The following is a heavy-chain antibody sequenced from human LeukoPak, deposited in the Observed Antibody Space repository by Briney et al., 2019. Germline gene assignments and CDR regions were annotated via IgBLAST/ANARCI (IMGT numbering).Heavy chain of an antibody. D-gene: IGHD3-9*01. Sequence: ASVKVSCKASGYTFTSYGISWVRQAPGQGLEGMGWISAYNGNTNYAQKLQGRVTMTTDTSTSTAYMELRSLRSDDTAVYYCARADISSRYYYYMDVWGKGTTVTISS. CDR3: ARADISSRYYYYMDV. CDR2: ISAYNGNT. J-gene: IGHJ6*03. CDR1: GYTFTSYG. V-gene: IGHV1-18*01.